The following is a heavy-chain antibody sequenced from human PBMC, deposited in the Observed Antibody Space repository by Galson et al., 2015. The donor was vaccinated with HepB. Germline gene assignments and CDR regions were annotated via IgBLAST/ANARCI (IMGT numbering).Heavy chain of an antibody. CDR1: GFTFGSYC. Sequence: SLRLSCAASGFTFGSYCMHWVRQSPGKGLVWVSRISHNGRNKNYADSVKGRFTVSRDNSKNTLFLQMNSLRAEDTALYYCTRANNIAALASFALWGQGTLVTVSS. D-gene: IGHD5-12*01. J-gene: IGHJ4*02. CDR3: TRANNIAALASFAL. V-gene: IGHV3-30*12. CDR2: ISHNGRNK.